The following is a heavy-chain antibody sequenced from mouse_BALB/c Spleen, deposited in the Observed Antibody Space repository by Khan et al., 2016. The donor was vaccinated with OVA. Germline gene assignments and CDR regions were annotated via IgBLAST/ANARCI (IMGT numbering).Heavy chain of an antibody. CDR3: ARDAGRY. CDR2: INPKNGVN. Sequence: EVQLQQSGPELVKPGASVKISCKTSGYTFTEYTLHWVKQSHGKSLEWIGVINPKNGVNSYNQKFKGKATLTVDKSSNTAYMEFRSLTSDDSAVYYCARDAGRYWGQGTSVTVSS. J-gene: IGHJ4*01. CDR1: GYTFTEYT. V-gene: IGHV1-26*01. D-gene: IGHD3-3*01.